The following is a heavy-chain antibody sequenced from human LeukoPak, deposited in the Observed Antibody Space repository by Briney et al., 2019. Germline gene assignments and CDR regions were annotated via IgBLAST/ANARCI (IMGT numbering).Heavy chain of an antibody. J-gene: IGHJ6*03. CDR1: GGSITSYY. CDR3: ARRRKYCSSTSCQRYYYYMDV. V-gene: IGHV4-4*07. CDR2: IYFSGST. D-gene: IGHD2-2*01. Sequence: PSETLSLTCTVSGGSITSYYWSWIRQPAGKGLEWIGRIYFSGSTDYNPSLKSRVTMSVDSSKTQFSLKLSSVTAADTAVYYCARRRKYCSSTSCQRYYYYMDVWGKGTTVTISS.